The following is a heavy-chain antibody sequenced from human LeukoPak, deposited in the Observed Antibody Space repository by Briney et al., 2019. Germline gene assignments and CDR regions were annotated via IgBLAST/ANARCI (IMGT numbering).Heavy chain of an antibody. CDR3: AREDSSSWNNWFDP. CDR2: IYYSGST. V-gene: IGHV4-59*01. J-gene: IGHJ5*02. CDR1: GGSISSYY. Sequence: SETLSLTCTVSGGSISSYYWSWIRRPPGKGLEWIGYIYYSGSTNYNPSLKSRVTISVDTSKNQFSLKLSSVTAADTAVYYCAREDSSSWNNWFDPWGQGTLVTVSS. D-gene: IGHD6-13*01.